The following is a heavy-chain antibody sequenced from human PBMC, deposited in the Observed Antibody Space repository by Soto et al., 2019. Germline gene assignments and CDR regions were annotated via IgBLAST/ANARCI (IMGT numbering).Heavy chain of an antibody. D-gene: IGHD2-15*01. J-gene: IGHJ3*02. CDR1: GGSISSNSYS. CDR3: ARKIGYCNGGRCSGHYALDT. Sequence: QLQLQESGPGLVKPSETLSLICTVSGGSISSNSYSWGWIRQPPGKGLEWIGTFYYSGGTQYNPSLESRVSISVDASENQFSLRLSSVTAADTAVYYCARKIGYCNGGRCSGHYALDTWGQGTMVTVSS. CDR2: FYYSGGT. V-gene: IGHV4-39*01.